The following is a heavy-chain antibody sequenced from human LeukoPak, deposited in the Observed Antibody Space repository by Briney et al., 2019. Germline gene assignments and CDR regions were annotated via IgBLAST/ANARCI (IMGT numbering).Heavy chain of an antibody. CDR3: ARVYYDSSGDSAFDI. CDR2: IYNSEST. CDR1: GGSISSGSYY. V-gene: IGHV4-61*02. Sequence: SQTLSLTCTVSGGSISSGSYYWSWIRQPAGTGLEWIGRIYNSESTNYNPSLKSRVTISVGKSTTQFSLKLSSVTAADTAVYYCARVYYDSSGDSAFDIWGQGTMVTVSS. D-gene: IGHD3-22*01. J-gene: IGHJ3*02.